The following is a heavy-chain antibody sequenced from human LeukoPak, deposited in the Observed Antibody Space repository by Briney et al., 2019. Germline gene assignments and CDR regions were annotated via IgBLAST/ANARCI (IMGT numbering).Heavy chain of an antibody. CDR2: ISGSGAST. J-gene: IGHJ4*02. V-gene: IGHV3-23*01. CDR3: AKVSSGIIDD. D-gene: IGHD1-26*01. Sequence: GGSLRLSCAASGFTFSSYAMSWVRQAPGKGLEWVAAISGSGASTYYADSVEGRFTISRDNSKSTLYLQMNSLRAEDTAVYYCAKVSSGIIDDWGQGTLVTVSS. CDR1: GFTFSSYA.